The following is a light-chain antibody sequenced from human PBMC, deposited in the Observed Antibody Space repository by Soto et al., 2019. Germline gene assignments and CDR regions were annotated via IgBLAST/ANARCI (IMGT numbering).Light chain of an antibody. Sequence: IVSTQSPSTLSLSPGERATLSCRASQNVDSNYLAWYQQKPGQAPRIIIFGASGRATGIPDRLSGSGSGTDFTLTISRLEPEDFAVYYCQQYGSLSWAFGQGTKVNIK. CDR3: QQYGSLSWA. CDR2: GAS. V-gene: IGKV3-20*01. J-gene: IGKJ1*01. CDR1: QNVDSNY.